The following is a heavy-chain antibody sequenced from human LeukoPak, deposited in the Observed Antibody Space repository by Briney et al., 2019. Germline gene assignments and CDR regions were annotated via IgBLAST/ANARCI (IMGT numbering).Heavy chain of an antibody. CDR2: IIPIFGTA. Sequence: ASVKVSCKASGGTFSSYAISWVRQTPGQGLEWMGGIIPIFGTANYAQKFQGRVTITADESTSTAYMELSSLRSEDTAVYYCARDSYYYDSSGYYDYWGQGTLVTVSS. CDR3: ARDSYYYDSSGYYDY. D-gene: IGHD3-22*01. V-gene: IGHV1-69*13. CDR1: GGTFSSYA. J-gene: IGHJ4*02.